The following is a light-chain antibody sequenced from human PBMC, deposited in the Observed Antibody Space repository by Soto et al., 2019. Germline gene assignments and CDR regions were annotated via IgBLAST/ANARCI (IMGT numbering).Light chain of an antibody. Sequence: QSALTQPASVSGSPGQSITISCTGTSRDVGSYNLVSGYQKHPGKAPKLIIYEGSKRPSGVSDRFSGSKSGNTASLTISGLQAEDESDYYCCSYAGSNTWVFGGGTKLTVL. CDR1: SRDVGSYNL. CDR2: EGS. J-gene: IGLJ3*02. V-gene: IGLV2-23*01. CDR3: CSYAGSNTWV.